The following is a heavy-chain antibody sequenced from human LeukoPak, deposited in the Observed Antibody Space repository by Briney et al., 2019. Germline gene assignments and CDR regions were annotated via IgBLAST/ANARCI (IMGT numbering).Heavy chain of an antibody. V-gene: IGHV4-4*07. CDR3: ARDSYGDYYFDY. J-gene: IGHJ4*02. CDR2: INASGSS. Sequence: SETLSLTCIVSGDSISDFYFSWVRQPAGKGLEWIGRINASGSSRFNPSFKSRVTMSVDTSKNQVSLKLTSVTVADTAVYYCARDSYGDYYFDYWGQGTLVTVSS. D-gene: IGHD4-17*01. CDR1: GDSISDFY.